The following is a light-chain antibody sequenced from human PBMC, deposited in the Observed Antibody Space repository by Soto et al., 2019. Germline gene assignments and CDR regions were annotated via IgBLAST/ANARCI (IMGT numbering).Light chain of an antibody. CDR1: QSVSSSY. Sequence: IVLTQSPGTLSLSPGDRATLSCRASQSVSSSYLAWYQQKPGQAPTLLIYGASSRATGIPDRFSGSGSGTDFTLTISRLEPEDFAVYYCQQYGSSPPWTFGQGTKVDIK. CDR2: GAS. V-gene: IGKV3-20*01. CDR3: QQYGSSPPWT. J-gene: IGKJ1*01.